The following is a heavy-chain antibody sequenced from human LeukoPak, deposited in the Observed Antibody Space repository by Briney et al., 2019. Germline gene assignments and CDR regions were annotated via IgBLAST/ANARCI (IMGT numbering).Heavy chain of an antibody. CDR3: VRKPHGSGSYYFDY. V-gene: IGHV3-48*02. J-gene: IGHJ4*02. CDR2: ISGGTSTI. D-gene: IGHD3-10*01. CDR1: GFTFSTYS. Sequence: PGGSLRLSCAASGFTFSTYSMNWVRQAPGKGLEWISYISGGTSTIYYADSVKGRFTISRDNAKNSLYLQMNSLRDQDTAVYYCVRKPHGSGSYYFDYWGQGTLVTVSS.